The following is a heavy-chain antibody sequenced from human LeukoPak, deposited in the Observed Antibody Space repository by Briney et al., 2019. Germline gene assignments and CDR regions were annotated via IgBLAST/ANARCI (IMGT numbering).Heavy chain of an antibody. J-gene: IGHJ4*02. Sequence: HPGGSLRLSCAASRFTFSSHSMNWVRQAPGKGLEWVSAISGSGGSTYYADSVKGRFTISRDNSKNTLYLQMNSLRAEDTAVYYCAKDQDSGYDYSIGYWGQGTLVTVSS. CDR2: ISGSGGST. D-gene: IGHD5-12*01. CDR1: RFTFSSHS. V-gene: IGHV3-23*01. CDR3: AKDQDSGYDYSIGY.